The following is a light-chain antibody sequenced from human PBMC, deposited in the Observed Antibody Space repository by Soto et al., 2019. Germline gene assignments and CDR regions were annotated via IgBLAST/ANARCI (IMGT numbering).Light chain of an antibody. V-gene: IGKV1-27*01. CDR3: QKYNSAPLT. Sequence: DVQMTQSPSSLSAFVGDRVTITCRASQGIAPYLAWIQQKPGKVPKLLIYATSTLQSGVPSRFSGSGSGTDFTLTITSLQPEDVATYYCQKYNSAPLTFGGGTKVEI. CDR2: ATS. J-gene: IGKJ4*01. CDR1: QGIAPY.